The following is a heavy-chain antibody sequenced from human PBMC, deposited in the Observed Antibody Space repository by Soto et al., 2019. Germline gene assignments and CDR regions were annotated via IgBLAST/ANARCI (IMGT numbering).Heavy chain of an antibody. D-gene: IGHD5-12*01. Sequence: QLQLQESGSGLVKPSQTLSLTCAVSGDSITRRGYSWSWIRQPPGKGLEWIGYIYHSGSSYYNPSHNSRVTISLDESQNQFSLHLRSVTAADTAVYYCARAGRDGYNYPYWFDFWGQGTLVTVSS. CDR1: GDSITRRGYS. J-gene: IGHJ4*02. CDR3: ARAGRDGYNYPYWFDF. V-gene: IGHV4-30-2*01. CDR2: IYHSGSS.